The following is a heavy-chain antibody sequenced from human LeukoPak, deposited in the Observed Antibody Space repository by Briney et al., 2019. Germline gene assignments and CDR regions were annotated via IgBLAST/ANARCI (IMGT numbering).Heavy chain of an antibody. J-gene: IGHJ4*02. V-gene: IGHV1-8*03. CDR3: ARTTSFTASGYDY. CDR1: GYTFTNYH. D-gene: IGHD6-25*01. Sequence: ASVTVSCKASGYTFTNYHINWMRQAPGQGLEWMGWMNPKNGDSGYAQTFQGRVTITRDTSISTAYMEMPSLRSDDTAVYFCARTTSFTASGYDYWGQGTLVTVSS. CDR2: MNPKNGDS.